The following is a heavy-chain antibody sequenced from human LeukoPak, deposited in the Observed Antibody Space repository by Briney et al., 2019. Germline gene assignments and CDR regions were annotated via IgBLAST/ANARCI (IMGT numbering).Heavy chain of an antibody. D-gene: IGHD6-13*01. CDR1: GFTFSSYA. J-gene: IGHJ4*02. CDR2: ISGNGGST. V-gene: IGHV3-23*01. Sequence: QPGGSLRLSCAASGFTFSSYAMSWVRQAPGKGLEWVSAISGNGGSTYYADSVKGRFTISRDNSKNTLYLQMNSLRAEDTAVYYCAKGRSGYSSSWLDYWGQGTLVTVSS. CDR3: AKGRSGYSSSWLDY.